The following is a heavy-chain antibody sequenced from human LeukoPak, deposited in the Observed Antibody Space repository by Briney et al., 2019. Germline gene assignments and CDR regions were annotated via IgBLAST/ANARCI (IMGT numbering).Heavy chain of an antibody. V-gene: IGHV3-43*01. D-gene: IGHD5-18*01. Sequence: GGSLRLSCAASGFTFDDYTMHWVRQAAGKGLEWVSRISWDAGRTYYADSVKGRFTISRDNSKNSLYLQMNSLRTEDTALYYCAKADTTLDPFDHWGQGTLVTVSS. J-gene: IGHJ4*02. CDR1: GFTFDDYT. CDR3: AKADTTLDPFDH. CDR2: ISWDAGRT.